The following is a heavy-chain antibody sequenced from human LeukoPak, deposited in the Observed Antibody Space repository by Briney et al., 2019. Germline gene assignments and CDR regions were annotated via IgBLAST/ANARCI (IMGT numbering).Heavy chain of an antibody. V-gene: IGHV3-21*01. J-gene: IGHJ4*02. CDR3: ARVGYSSSSRLDY. CDR2: ISSSSSYI. Sequence: PGRSLRLSCAASGFTFSSYSMNWVRQAPGKGLEWVSSISSSSSYIYYADSVKGRFTISRDNAKNSLYLQMNSLRAEDTAVYYCARVGYSSSSRLDYWGQGTLVTVSS. D-gene: IGHD6-6*01. CDR1: GFTFSSYS.